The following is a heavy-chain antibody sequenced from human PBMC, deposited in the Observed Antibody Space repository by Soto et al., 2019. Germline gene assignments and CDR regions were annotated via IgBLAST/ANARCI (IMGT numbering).Heavy chain of an antibody. CDR3: ARSTSPFYFNY. Sequence: SGESLKISCKGSGYSFTSYWIGWVRQMPGKGLEWMGIIYPGDSDTRYNPSFQGQVTISADKSFSTAYLQWSSLRASDTAMYYCARSTSPFYFNYWGQGTLVTVSS. V-gene: IGHV5-51*01. J-gene: IGHJ4*02. CDR1: GYSFTSYW. D-gene: IGHD2-2*01. CDR2: IYPGDSDT.